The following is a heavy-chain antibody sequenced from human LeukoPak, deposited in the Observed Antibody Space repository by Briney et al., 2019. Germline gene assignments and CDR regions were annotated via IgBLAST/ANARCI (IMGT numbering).Heavy chain of an antibody. V-gene: IGHV1-69*01. CDR3: AGPLLHNAFDI. CDR1: GGTFSSYA. J-gene: IGHJ3*02. D-gene: IGHD5-18*01. Sequence: SVKVSCKTSGGTFSSYAINWVRQAPGQGLEWMGGIIPIFATANYAQKFQGRVTITADESTSTAYMELSSLRSEDTAVYYCAGPLLHNAFDIWGQGAMVTVSS. CDR2: IIPIFATA.